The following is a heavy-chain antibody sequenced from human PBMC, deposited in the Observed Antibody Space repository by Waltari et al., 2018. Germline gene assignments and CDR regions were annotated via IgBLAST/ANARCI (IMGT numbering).Heavy chain of an antibody. CDR1: DIDFGASW. J-gene: IGHJ2*01. Sequence: EAQLAESGGGLVQPGGSLRRSCAGSDIDFGASWMTWVRQAPGKGLQWVASIKQDQSERFDMDSVEGRFTISRDNDLKSLYLQMTDLRAEDTAIYYCARDVEFCSGANCYSYWYFDLWGRGTLVTVSS. CDR2: IKQDQSER. V-gene: IGHV3-7*01. D-gene: IGHD2-15*01. CDR3: ARDVEFCSGANCYSYWYFDL.